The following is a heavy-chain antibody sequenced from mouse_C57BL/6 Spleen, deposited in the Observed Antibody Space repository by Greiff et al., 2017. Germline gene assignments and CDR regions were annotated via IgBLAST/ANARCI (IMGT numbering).Heavy chain of an antibody. Sequence: VQLQQSGAELVRPGASVKLSCTASGFNIKDDYMHWVKQRPEQGLEWIGWIDPENGDTEYASKFQGKATITVDTSSNTAYLQLSSLTSEDTAVYYCTTSYGYYYAMDYWGQGTSVTVSS. CDR2: IDPENGDT. V-gene: IGHV14-4*01. CDR1: GFNIKDDY. J-gene: IGHJ4*01. D-gene: IGHD2-2*01. CDR3: TTSYGYYYAMDY.